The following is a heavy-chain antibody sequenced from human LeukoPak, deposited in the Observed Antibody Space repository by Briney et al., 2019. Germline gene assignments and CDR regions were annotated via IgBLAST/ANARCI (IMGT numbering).Heavy chain of an antibody. J-gene: IGHJ5*01. CDR3: VRRLGS. Sequence: AGGSLRLSCAASGFIFDDCAMHWVRQTPGKGLEWVSGISWNSGYIDYADSVKGRFTISRDNAKKTLYLQMNSLRAEDTAVYYCVRRLGSWGQGTLVTVSS. CDR2: ISWNSGYI. V-gene: IGHV3-9*01. CDR1: GFIFDDCA.